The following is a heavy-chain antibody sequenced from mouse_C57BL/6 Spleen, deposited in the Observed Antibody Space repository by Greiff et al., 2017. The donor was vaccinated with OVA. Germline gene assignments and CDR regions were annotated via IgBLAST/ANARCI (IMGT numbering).Heavy chain of an antibody. CDR2: INPNNGGT. CDR3: ARGTMIRYYAMDY. CDR1: GYTFTDYY. V-gene: IGHV1-26*01. Sequence: EVQLQQPGPELVKPGASVKISCKASGYTFTDYYMNWVKQSHGKSLEWIGDINPNNGGTSYNQKFKGKATLTVDKSSSTAYMELRSLTSEDSAVYYCARGTMIRYYAMDYWGQGTSVTVSS. D-gene: IGHD2-4*01. J-gene: IGHJ4*01.